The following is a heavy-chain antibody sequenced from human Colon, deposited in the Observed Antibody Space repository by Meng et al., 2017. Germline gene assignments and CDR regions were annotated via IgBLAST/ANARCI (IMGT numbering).Heavy chain of an antibody. Sequence: SETLSLTCTVSGGSIGDYYWSWIRQPPGKGLEWIAYVHSSAGTQYNPSPKSRVTISVDTSKNQVSLKLSAVTAADTAVYFCTREGIDGYNYFDYWSQGTLVTVSS. J-gene: IGHJ4*02. D-gene: IGHD5-24*01. CDR3: TREGIDGYNYFDY. V-gene: IGHV4-59*01. CDR2: VHSSAGT. CDR1: GGSIGDYY.